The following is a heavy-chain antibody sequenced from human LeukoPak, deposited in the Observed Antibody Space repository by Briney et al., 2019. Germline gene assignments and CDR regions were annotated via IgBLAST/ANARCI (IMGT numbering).Heavy chain of an antibody. CDR3: AREWFGELGNSFDP. D-gene: IGHD3-10*01. Sequence: PETLSLTCVVYVGSFSGYYWSWVRHPPWKGREWVGEINNSGSTNYNPSLKSRVTISGDTSKNQSSLKLSSVTAADTAVYYCAREWFGELGNSFDPWGQGTLVTVSS. CDR1: VGSFSGYY. CDR2: INNSGST. J-gene: IGHJ5*02. V-gene: IGHV4-34*01.